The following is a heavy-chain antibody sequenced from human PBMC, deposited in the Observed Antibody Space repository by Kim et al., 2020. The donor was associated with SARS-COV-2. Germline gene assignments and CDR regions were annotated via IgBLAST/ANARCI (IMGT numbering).Heavy chain of an antibody. CDR3: ARALTTKNAFDI. V-gene: IGHV3-53*01. Sequence: GNGRFTTSRENSKNPLYLQMNSLRAEDTAVYYCARALTTKNAFDIWGQGTMVTVSS. J-gene: IGHJ3*02. D-gene: IGHD4-17*01.